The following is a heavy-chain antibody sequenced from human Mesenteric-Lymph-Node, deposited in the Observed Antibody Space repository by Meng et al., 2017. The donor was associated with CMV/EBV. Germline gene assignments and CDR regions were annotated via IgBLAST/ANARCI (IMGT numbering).Heavy chain of an antibody. J-gene: IGHJ4*02. D-gene: IGHD1-26*01. CDR1: EYTFTIYY. Sequence: ASVKVSCKASEYTFTIYYMHWVRQAPGQGLEWMGIINPSGGSTSYAQKFQGRVTMTRDTSTSTVYMELSSLRSEDTAVYYCARSIVGATYYFDYWGQGTLVTVSS. CDR3: ARSIVGATYYFDY. CDR2: INPSGGST. V-gene: IGHV1-46*01.